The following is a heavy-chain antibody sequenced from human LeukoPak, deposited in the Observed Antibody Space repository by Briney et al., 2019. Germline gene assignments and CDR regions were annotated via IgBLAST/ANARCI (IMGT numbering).Heavy chain of an antibody. D-gene: IGHD3-22*01. V-gene: IGHV1-69*04. J-gene: IGHJ5*02. CDR1: GGTFSSYA. Sequence: ASVKVSCKASGGTFSSYAISWARQAPGQGLEWMGRIIPILGIANYAQKFQGRVTITADKSTSTAYMELSSLRSEDTAVYYCARDYYDSSGYYYGHNWFDPWGQGTLVTVSS. CDR3: ARDYYDSSGYYYGHNWFDP. CDR2: IIPILGIA.